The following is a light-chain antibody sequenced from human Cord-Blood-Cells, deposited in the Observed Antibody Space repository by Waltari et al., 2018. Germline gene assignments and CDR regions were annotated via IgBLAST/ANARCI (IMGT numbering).Light chain of an antibody. J-gene: IGLJ2*01. CDR3: QAWDSSTEVV. CDR1: KVGDKY. V-gene: IGLV3-1*01. CDR2: QDS. Sequence: SYELTQPPSVSVSPGQTASITCSGDKVGDKYACWYRQKPGQSPVLVIYQDSKRPSGIPERFSGSNSGNTATLTISGTQAMDEADYYCQAWDSSTEVVFGGGTKLTVL.